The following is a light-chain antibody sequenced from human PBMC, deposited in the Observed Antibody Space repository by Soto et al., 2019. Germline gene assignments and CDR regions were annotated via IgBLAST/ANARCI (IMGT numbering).Light chain of an antibody. J-gene: IGKJ1*01. Sequence: DIDMSQSPAIPSASVGDGVTIAWRASQSISSWLAWYQQTQGKAPKILIYKASSLESGVPSRFRGSGSGTEFTLPISRLQPDDVETYYCQQYNSYPRTFGRGTKVDIK. CDR3: QQYNSYPRT. V-gene: IGKV1-5*03. CDR1: QSISSW. CDR2: KAS.